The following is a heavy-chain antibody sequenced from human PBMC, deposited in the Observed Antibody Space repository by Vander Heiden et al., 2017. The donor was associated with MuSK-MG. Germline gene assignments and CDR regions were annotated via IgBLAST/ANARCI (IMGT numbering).Heavy chain of an antibody. CDR2: IYYSGRT. CDR1: GGSISSNSYY. J-gene: IGHJ4*02. D-gene: IGHD3-10*01. Sequence: QLQLQESGPGLVKPSETLSLTCTVSGGSISSNSYYWGWIRRPPVKGLEWIGSIYYSGRTYYNPSLKSRVTISVDTSENQFSTKLSSVTAADTAVYYCARLSMVRGVDYFAYWGQGTMLTGS. V-gene: IGHV4-39*01. CDR3: ARLSMVRGVDYFAY.